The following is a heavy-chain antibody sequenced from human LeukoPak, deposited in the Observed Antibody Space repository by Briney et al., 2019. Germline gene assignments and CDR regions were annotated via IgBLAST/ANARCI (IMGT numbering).Heavy chain of an antibody. V-gene: IGHV3-48*03. CDR3: AKDWRQQLPAGDAFDI. CDR1: GFTFSSYE. D-gene: IGHD6-13*01. CDR2: ISSSGSTI. J-gene: IGHJ3*02. Sequence: GGSLRLSCAASGFTFSSYEMNWVRQAPGKGLEWVSYISSSGSTIYYADSVKGRFTISRDNSKNTLYMQMNSLRAEDTAVYYCAKDWRQQLPAGDAFDIWGQGTMVTVSS.